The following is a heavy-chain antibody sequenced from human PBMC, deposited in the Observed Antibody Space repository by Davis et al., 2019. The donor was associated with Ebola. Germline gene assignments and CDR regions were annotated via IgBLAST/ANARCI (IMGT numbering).Heavy chain of an antibody. D-gene: IGHD3-3*01. CDR1: GGSFSGYY. J-gene: IGHJ4*02. CDR3: ASRTIFGVVIMDY. CDR2: INHSGST. Sequence: MPGGSLRLSCAVYGGSFSGYYWSWIRQPPGKGLEWIGEINHSGSTNYNPSLKSRVTISVDTSKNQFSLKLSSVTAADTAVYYCASRTIFGVVIMDYWGQGTLVTVSS. V-gene: IGHV4-34*01.